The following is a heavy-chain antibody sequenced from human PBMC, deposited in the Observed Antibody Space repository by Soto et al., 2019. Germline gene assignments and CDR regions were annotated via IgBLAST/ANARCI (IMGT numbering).Heavy chain of an antibody. CDR2: IYYSGST. V-gene: IGHV4-39*07. CDR1: GGSISSSSYY. CDR3: ARGDCSSTSCYGDYYYGMDV. Sequence: KQSQTLSLTCTVSGGSISSSSYYWGWIRQPPGKGLEWIGSIYYSGSTYYNPSLKSRVTISVDTSKNQFSLKLSSVTAADTAVYYCARGDCSSTSCYGDYYYGMDVWGQGTTVTVSS. D-gene: IGHD2-2*01. J-gene: IGHJ6*02.